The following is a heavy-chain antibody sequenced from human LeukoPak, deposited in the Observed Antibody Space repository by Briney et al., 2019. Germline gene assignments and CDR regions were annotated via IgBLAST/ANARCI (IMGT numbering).Heavy chain of an antibody. D-gene: IGHD4-17*01. V-gene: IGHV1-8*01. J-gene: IGHJ4*02. CDR1: RYTFTSYD. CDR2: MNPNSGNT. Sequence: GASVKVSCKASRYTFTSYDINWVRQATGQGLEWMGWMNPNSGNTGYAQKFQGRVTMTRNTSISTAYMELSSLRSEDTAVYYCARIVHRAKTGMTTVTSLAYWGQGTLVTVSS. CDR3: ARIVHRAKTGMTTVTSLAY.